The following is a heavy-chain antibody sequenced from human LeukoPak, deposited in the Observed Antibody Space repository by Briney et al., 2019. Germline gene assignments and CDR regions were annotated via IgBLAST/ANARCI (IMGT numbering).Heavy chain of an antibody. CDR2: IYYRGST. V-gene: IGHV4-59*01. Sequence: SETLSLTCTVSGGSINNYYWSWIREPPGKGRAWIGYIYYRGSTNYNPSLKSRVTFSVDTSKNQFSLKLNSVTAADTAVYYCARGGDYGDLRYFDYWGQGTLVTVSS. D-gene: IGHD4-17*01. CDR3: ARGGDYGDLRYFDY. J-gene: IGHJ4*02. CDR1: GGSINNYY.